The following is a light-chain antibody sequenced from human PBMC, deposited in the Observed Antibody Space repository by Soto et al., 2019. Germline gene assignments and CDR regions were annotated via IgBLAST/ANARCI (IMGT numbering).Light chain of an antibody. CDR2: GAS. CDR1: QSVSSN. J-gene: IGKJ1*01. Sequence: EIVMTQSPATLSVSPGERATLSCRASQSVSSNLAWYQQKPGQAPRLLIYGASTRATGIPARFSGSGSGTAATLTISSRQSEDVSVYYCQHYNNWPRTFGQGTKVEIK. CDR3: QHYNNWPRT. V-gene: IGKV3-15*01.